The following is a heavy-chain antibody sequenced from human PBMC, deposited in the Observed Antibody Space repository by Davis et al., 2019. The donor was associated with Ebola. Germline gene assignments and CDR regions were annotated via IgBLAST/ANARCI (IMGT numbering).Heavy chain of an antibody. Sequence: AASVQVSCQASGGTFSSYAIRWVRQAPGQRLEWMGGIIPIFGTANYAQKFQGRVTITADKSTSTAYMELSSLRSEDTAVYYCAVSRTGITGNEGLDYWGQGTLVTVSS. CDR1: GGTFSSYA. CDR3: AVSRTGITGNEGLDY. D-gene: IGHD1-20*01. CDR2: IIPIFGTA. J-gene: IGHJ4*02. V-gene: IGHV1-69*06.